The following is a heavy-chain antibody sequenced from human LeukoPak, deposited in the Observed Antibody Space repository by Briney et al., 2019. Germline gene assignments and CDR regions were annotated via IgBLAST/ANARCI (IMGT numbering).Heavy chain of an antibody. CDR1: GFTFSDYY. Sequence: GGSLRLSCAASGFTFSDYYMSWIRQAPGKGLEWVSYISSSGSTIYYADSVKGRFPISRDNAKNSLYLQMNSLRAEDTAVYYCARARPDGSGTDYFDYWGQGTLVTVSS. J-gene: IGHJ4*02. CDR3: ARARPDGSGTDYFDY. D-gene: IGHD3-10*01. CDR2: ISSSGSTI. V-gene: IGHV3-11*01.